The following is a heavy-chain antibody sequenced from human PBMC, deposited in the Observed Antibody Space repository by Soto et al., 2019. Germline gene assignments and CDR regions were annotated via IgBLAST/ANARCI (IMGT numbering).Heavy chain of an antibody. J-gene: IGHJ4*02. D-gene: IGHD1-1*01. V-gene: IGHV3-33*01. CDR3: VRGDNWNDEASDY. Sequence: QVQLVESGGGVVQPGRSLRLSCAASGFMFSNHGMHWVRQAPGKGLEWVAVIWSDGNNRYYADSVKGRFTISRDNSKNTLDLQMKSLRAEDTAVYYCVRGDNWNDEASDYLGQGTLVTVSS. CDR1: GFMFSNHG. CDR2: IWSDGNNR.